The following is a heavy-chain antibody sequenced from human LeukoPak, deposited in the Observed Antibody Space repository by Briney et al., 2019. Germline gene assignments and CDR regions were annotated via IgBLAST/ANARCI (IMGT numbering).Heavy chain of an antibody. CDR2: IWYDGSNK. CDR3: AKDHRRDGYNFDRY. V-gene: IGHV3-33*06. D-gene: IGHD5-24*01. CDR1: GFTFSSYG. J-gene: IGHJ4*02. Sequence: GRSLRLSCAASGFTFSSYGMHWVRQALGKGLEWVAVIWYDGSNKYYADSVKGRFTISRDNSKNTLYLQMNSLRAEDTAVYYCAKDHRRDGYNFDRYWGQGTLVTVSS.